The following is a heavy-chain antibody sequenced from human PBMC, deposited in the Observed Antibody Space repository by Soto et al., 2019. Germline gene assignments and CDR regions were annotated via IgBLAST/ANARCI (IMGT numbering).Heavy chain of an antibody. V-gene: IGHV1-3*01. D-gene: IGHD3-9*01. CDR1: GYTFTRYG. CDR3: VRRYVSATDIYWFDV. CDR2: INAANGYT. J-gene: IGHJ5*02. Sequence: ASLKLSFKASGYTFTRYGIHWVRQAPGQRREWMGWINAANGYTKYSTKFQGRVNIDRDTSESTAYIDLSSLRTEDTAVYYCVRRYVSATDIYWFDVWGQGTLVTVSS.